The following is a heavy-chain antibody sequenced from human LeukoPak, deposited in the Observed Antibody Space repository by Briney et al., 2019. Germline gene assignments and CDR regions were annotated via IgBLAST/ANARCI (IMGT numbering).Heavy chain of an antibody. V-gene: IGHV4-34*01. CDR2: INDSGST. CDR1: GGSFSGYY. D-gene: IGHD6-13*01. Sequence: PSETLSLTCAVYGGSFSGYYWSWIRQPPGKGLEWIGEINDSGSTNYNPSLKSRVTISVDTSKNQFSLKLSSVTAADTAVYYCARGSITAVNFYWGQGTLVTVSS. CDR3: ARGSITAVNFY. J-gene: IGHJ4*02.